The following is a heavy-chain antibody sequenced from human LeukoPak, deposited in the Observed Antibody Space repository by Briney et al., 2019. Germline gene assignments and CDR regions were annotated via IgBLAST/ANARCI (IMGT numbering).Heavy chain of an antibody. J-gene: IGHJ4*02. D-gene: IGHD3-3*01. CDR2: ISGSGPTT. Sequence: GKALRLSCAVSGFIFSNYAMHWVRQAPGKGLEWVAVISGSGPTTYYADSVKGRFTISRDNSKTTLFLLMNGLRAEDTAVYYCAKVSSDFWGSYTFDQWGQGTPVTVSS. CDR3: AKVSSDFWGSYTFDQ. CDR1: GFIFSNYA. V-gene: IGHV3-23*01.